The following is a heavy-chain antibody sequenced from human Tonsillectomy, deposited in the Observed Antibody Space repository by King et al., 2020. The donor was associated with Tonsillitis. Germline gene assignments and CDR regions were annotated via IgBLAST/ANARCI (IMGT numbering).Heavy chain of an antibody. CDR1: GFTFNNYA. J-gene: IGHJ6*02. Sequence: VQLVESGGGVVQPGRSLRLSCAASGFTFNNYAIHWVRQAPGKGLEWVSSISYDGSDKYYADSVEGRFTISRDNSKNTVYLQINSLRGEDTAVYYCARDVGSGWVSYYYGMDVWGHGTTVTVSS. CDR3: ARDVGSGWVSYYYGMDV. V-gene: IGHV3-30-3*01. CDR2: ISYDGSDK. D-gene: IGHD6-19*01.